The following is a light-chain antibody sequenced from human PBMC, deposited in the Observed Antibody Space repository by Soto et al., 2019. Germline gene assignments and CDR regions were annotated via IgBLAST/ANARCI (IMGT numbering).Light chain of an antibody. CDR2: TAD. Sequence: EIVMTQSPATLSVSPGERATLSCRASQSVNRFLAWYQQKPGQAPRLLIYTADTRATGIPARFRGSGSGTEFTLTISSLQSEDFAVYYCQQYSNWPPYTFGHGTKVDIK. J-gene: IGKJ2*01. CDR3: QQYSNWPPYT. CDR1: QSVNRF. V-gene: IGKV3-15*01.